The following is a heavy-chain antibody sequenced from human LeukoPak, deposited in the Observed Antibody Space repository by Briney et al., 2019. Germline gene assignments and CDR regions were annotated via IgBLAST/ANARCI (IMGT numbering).Heavy chain of an antibody. J-gene: IGHJ6*02. CDR1: GFTFRNFA. CDR2: ITNNADAT. Sequence: GGSLRLSCAASGFTFRNFAMSWVRQAPGKGLEWGSHITNNADATYYADSVKGRFTVSRDNSNNILYLQLDSLRAEDAAVYYCAKDFWSGNYQSGGLDVWAQGSTVTVSS. CDR3: AKDFWSGNYQSGGLDV. D-gene: IGHD3-3*01. V-gene: IGHV3-23*01.